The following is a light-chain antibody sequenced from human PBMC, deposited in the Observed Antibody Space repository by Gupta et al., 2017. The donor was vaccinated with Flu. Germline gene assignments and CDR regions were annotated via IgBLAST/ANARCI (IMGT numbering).Light chain of an antibody. J-gene: IGKJ1*01. CDR3: QQSYSSPRT. V-gene: IGKV1-39*01. Sequence: PSSLSASVGDRVTITCRASQSIGNSLNSYQQKPGKAPKVLLYVAASLQSGVPSRFSGSGSGTDFTLTIIRVQPEDFATYYCQQSYSSPRTFGQGTKVEIK. CDR1: QSIGNS. CDR2: VAA.